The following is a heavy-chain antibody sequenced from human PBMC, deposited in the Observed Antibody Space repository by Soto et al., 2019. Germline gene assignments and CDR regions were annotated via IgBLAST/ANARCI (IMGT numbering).Heavy chain of an antibody. J-gene: IGHJ4*02. V-gene: IGHV4-59*01. CDR3: ARVFGSSWSYFDY. Sequence: SETLSLTCTVSGGSISSYYWSWIRQPPGKGLEWIGYIYYSGSTNYNPSLKSRVTISVDTSKNQFSLKLSSVTAADTAVYYCARVFGSSWSYFDYWGQGTLVTVSS. CDR2: IYYSGST. D-gene: IGHD6-13*01. CDR1: GGSISSYY.